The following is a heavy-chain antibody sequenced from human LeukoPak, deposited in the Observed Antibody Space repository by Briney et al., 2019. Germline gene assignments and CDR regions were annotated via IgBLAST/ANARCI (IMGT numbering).Heavy chain of an antibody. CDR1: GFTFSDYY. D-gene: IGHD4-23*01. V-gene: IGHV3-11*01. CDR3: ARVRRGGRPTDAFEI. Sequence: GGSLRLSCAASGFTFSDYYMRWLRQAPGKGLEWVSYISTSGSNVYYADSLKGRVTVSRDNADNSLYLQMNSLRAEDTAVYYCARVRRGGRPTDAFEIWGQGTMVTVSS. J-gene: IGHJ3*02. CDR2: ISTSGSNV.